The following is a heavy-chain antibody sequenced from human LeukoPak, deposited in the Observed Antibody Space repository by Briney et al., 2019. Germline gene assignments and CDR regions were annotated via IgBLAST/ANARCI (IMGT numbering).Heavy chain of an antibody. J-gene: IGHJ4*02. D-gene: IGHD7-27*01. Sequence: ASVKVSCKASGYSFTNYGISWVRQAPGQGLEWMGWISAYNDNAHYAQGLEGRVTMTSETSTRTAYMELRSLRSDDAAVYYCARSTLGIEFDYWGQGSLVTVSS. CDR3: ARSTLGIEFDY. CDR1: GYSFTNYG. CDR2: ISAYNDNA. V-gene: IGHV1-18*01.